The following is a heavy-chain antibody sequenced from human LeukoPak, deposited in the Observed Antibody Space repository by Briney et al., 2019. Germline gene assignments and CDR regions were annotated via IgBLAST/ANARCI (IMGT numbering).Heavy chain of an antibody. CDR1: GGSISSYY. Sequence: PSETLSLTCTVSGGSISSYYWSWIRQPPGKGLEWIGYIYYSGSTNYNPSLKSRVTISVDTSKNQFSLKLSSVTAADTAVYYCARAGIAAARDYYYYYMDVWGKGTTVTISS. J-gene: IGHJ6*03. V-gene: IGHV4-59*01. D-gene: IGHD6-13*01. CDR3: ARAGIAAARDYYYYYMDV. CDR2: IYYSGST.